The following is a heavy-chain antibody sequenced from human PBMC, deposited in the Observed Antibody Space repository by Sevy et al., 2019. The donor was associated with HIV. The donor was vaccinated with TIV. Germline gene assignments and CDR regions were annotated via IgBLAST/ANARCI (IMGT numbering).Heavy chain of an antibody. CDR3: ARGGETPRGFDP. Sequence: SETLSLTCAVSGGSITSVNWWHWVRQPPGKGLEWIGEIYHSGSTNYNPSLKSRVTISVDNSKNQFSLKLYSVTAADTAVYYCARGGETPRGFDPWGQGSLVTVSS. V-gene: IGHV4-4*02. J-gene: IGHJ5*02. CDR2: IYHSGST. CDR1: GGSITSVNW. D-gene: IGHD3-16*01.